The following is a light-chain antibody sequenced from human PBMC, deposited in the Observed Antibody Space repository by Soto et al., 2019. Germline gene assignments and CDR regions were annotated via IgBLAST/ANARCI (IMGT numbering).Light chain of an antibody. CDR1: SSDIGAYDY. Sequence: QSALTQPPSASGSPGQSVTISCTGTSSDIGAYDYVSWYQQHPGKAPKLMIYEVTKRPSGVPDRFSGSKSGNTASLTVSGLLAEDEADYYCSSYTSSSTLDVFGTGTKLTVL. CDR3: SSYTSSSTLDV. V-gene: IGLV2-8*01. CDR2: EVT. J-gene: IGLJ1*01.